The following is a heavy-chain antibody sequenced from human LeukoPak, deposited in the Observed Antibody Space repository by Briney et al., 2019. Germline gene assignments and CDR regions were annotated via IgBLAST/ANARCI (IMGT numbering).Heavy chain of an antibody. V-gene: IGHV4-30-2*01. CDR2: FYLGGTT. CDR1: GGSITTGDYS. D-gene: IGHD3-10*01. Sequence: PSQTLSLTCSVSGGSITTGDYSWNWIRQPPGQGLEWIGYFYLGGTTYCNPSLKSRVTISVDRSKNQFSLRLDSVTAADTAVYYCARAKGYYGSGIPYFDYWGQGTLVTVSS. J-gene: IGHJ4*02. CDR3: ARAKGYYGSGIPYFDY.